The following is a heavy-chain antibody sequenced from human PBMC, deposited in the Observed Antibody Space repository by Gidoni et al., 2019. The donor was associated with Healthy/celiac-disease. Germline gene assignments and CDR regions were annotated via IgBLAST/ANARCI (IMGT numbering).Heavy chain of an antibody. CDR2: ISSSSSTI. Sequence: EVQLVESGGGLVQPGGSLRRPCAASGFTFSSYSMNWVRQAPGKGLEWVSYISSSSSTIYYADSVKGRFTISRDNAKNSLYLQRNSLRDEDTAVYYCASRSPPTCWWGQGTLVTVSS. V-gene: IGHV3-48*02. J-gene: IGHJ4*02. CDR3: ASRSPPTCW. CDR1: GFTFSSYS.